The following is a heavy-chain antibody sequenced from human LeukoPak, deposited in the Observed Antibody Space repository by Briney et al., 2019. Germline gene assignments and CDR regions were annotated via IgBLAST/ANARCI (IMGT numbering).Heavy chain of an antibody. CDR3: AREGLVLGKNRPYYLDY. J-gene: IGHJ4*02. Sequence: SVKVSCKASGGTFSSYAISWVRQAPGRGLEWMGGIIPIFGTANYAQKFQGRVTITADESTSTAYMELSSLRSEDTAVYYCAREGLVLGKNRPYYLDYWGQGTLVTVSS. D-gene: IGHD6-13*01. CDR2: IIPIFGTA. CDR1: GGTFSSYA. V-gene: IGHV1-69*13.